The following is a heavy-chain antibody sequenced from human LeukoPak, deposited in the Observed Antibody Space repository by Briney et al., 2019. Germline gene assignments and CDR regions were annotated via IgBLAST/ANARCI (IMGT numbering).Heavy chain of an antibody. CDR3: ARHGHDSSGYYYSY. CDR2: IYYSGST. J-gene: IGHJ4*02. D-gene: IGHD3-22*01. V-gene: IGHV4-39*01. CDR1: GGSISSSSYY. Sequence: SETLSLTCTVSGGSISSSSYYWGWIRQPPGKGLEWIGSIYYSGSTYYNPSLKSRVTISVDTSKNQFSLKLSSVTAADTAVYYCARHGHDSSGYYYSYWGQGTLVTVSS.